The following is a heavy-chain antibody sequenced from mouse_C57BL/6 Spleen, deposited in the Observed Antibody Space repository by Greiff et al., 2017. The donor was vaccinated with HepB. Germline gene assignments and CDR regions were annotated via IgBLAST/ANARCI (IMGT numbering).Heavy chain of an antibody. D-gene: IGHD1-1*01. CDR2: IYPRSGNT. V-gene: IGHV1-81*01. J-gene: IGHJ4*01. CDR3: ARSGDYYGSSHAMDY. CDR1: GYTFTSYG. Sequence: VQLVESGAELARPGASVKLSCKASGYTFTSYGISWVKQRTGQGLEWIGEIYPRSGNTYYNEKFKGKATLTADKSSSTAYMELRSLTSEDSAVYFCARSGDYYGSSHAMDYWGQGTSVTVSS.